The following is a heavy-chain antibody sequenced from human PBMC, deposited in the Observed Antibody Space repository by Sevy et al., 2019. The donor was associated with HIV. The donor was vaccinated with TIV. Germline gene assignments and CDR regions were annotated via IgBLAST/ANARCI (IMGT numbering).Heavy chain of an antibody. J-gene: IGHJ4*02. CDR2: ISSRGSTI. CDR3: AKSQSNGWADY. CDR1: GFTFSDYY. D-gene: IGHD2-2*03. V-gene: IGHV3-11*01. Sequence: GGSQRLSCAASGFTFSDYYMSWIRQAPGKGLEWVSYISSRGSTIYYADSVKGRFTISRDNAKNSLYLQMNSLRAEDTAVYYCAKSQSNGWADYWGQGTLVTVSS.